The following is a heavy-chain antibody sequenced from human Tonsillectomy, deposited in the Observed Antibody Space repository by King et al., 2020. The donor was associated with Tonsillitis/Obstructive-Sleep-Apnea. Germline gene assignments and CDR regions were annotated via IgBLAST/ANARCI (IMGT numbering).Heavy chain of an antibody. CDR2: ISGSGGTI. Sequence: VQLVESGGVLVQPGGSLRLSCAASGFTFSSYSMNWVRQAPGKGLEWLSHISGSGGTIYYGDSVKGRFTTSRDNAKNSLSLQMNSLRDEDTAVYYCAGVVTASRALDVWGKGTTVTVSS. V-gene: IGHV3-48*02. CDR1: GFTFSSYS. D-gene: IGHD2-21*02. CDR3: AGVVTASRALDV. J-gene: IGHJ6*04.